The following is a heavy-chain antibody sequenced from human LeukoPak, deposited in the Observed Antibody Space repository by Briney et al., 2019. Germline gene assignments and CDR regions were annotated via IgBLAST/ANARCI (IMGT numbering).Heavy chain of an antibody. CDR1: GFSFSSYW. CDR2: IKTDGRTT. CDR3: VRGANDAFDI. V-gene: IGHV3-74*01. J-gene: IGHJ3*02. Sequence: PGGSLRLSCAASGFSFSSYWMYWVRQAPGKGPVWVSFIKTDGRTTRYADSVTGRFTISRDNAKNTLFLQMNSLRAEDTAVYYCVRGANDAFDIWGQGTMVTVSS.